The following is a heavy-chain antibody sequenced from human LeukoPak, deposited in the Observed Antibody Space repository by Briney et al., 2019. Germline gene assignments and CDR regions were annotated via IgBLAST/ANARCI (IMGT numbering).Heavy chain of an antibody. CDR2: ISANSLHI. V-gene: IGHV3-21*01. CDR3: VGPDSQFDC. Sequence: PGGSLRLSCAASGFTFSDQSMSWVRQAPGKGLEWVSSISANSLHIFYADSVKGRFTISRDNAKNSLYLQMNNLRVEDTAVYYCVGPDSQFDCWGQGNLVTVSS. J-gene: IGHJ4*02. D-gene: IGHD3-10*01. CDR1: GFTFSDQS.